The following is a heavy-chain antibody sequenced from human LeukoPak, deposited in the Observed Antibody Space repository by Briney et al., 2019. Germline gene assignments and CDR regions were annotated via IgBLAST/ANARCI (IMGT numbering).Heavy chain of an antibody. Sequence: GGSLRLSCAASGLGFSNFDMNWVRQVPGEGLEWVSYISSSGSKTYYADSVKGRFTISRDNAKNSLYLQMNSLRAEDTAVYYCAELGITMIGGVWGKGTTVTISS. V-gene: IGHV3-48*03. CDR2: ISSSGSKT. D-gene: IGHD3-10*02. J-gene: IGHJ6*04. CDR3: AELGITMIGGV. CDR1: GLGFSNFD.